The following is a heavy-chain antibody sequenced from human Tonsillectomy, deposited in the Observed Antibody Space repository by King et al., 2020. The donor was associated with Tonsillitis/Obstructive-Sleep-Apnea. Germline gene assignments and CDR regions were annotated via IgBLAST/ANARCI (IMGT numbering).Heavy chain of an antibody. D-gene: IGHD2-8*02. CDR2: INSRGSTK. CDR3: AGDRGPGVDY. V-gene: IGHV3-48*03. CDR1: GSTFSSYE. J-gene: IGHJ4*02. Sequence: VQLVESGGGLVQPGESLRLSCAASGSTFSSYEMNWVRQAPGKGLEWVSYINSRGSTKYYADSVKGRFTISRDNAKNSLYLQMNSLRADDTAVYYCAGDRGPGVDYWGQGTLVTVSS.